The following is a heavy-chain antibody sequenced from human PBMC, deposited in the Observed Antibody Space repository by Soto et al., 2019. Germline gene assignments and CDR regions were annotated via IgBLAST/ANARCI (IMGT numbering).Heavy chain of an antibody. V-gene: IGHV4-34*01. Sequence: SETLSLTCAVYGGSFSGYYWSWIRQPPGKGLEWIGEINHSGSTNYNPSLKSRVTISVDTSKNQFSLKLSSVTAADTAVYYCARTHLVRFRHRNYMDVWGKGTTVTVSS. CDR3: ARTHLVRFRHRNYMDV. J-gene: IGHJ6*03. CDR1: GGSFSGYY. D-gene: IGHD6-13*01. CDR2: INHSGST.